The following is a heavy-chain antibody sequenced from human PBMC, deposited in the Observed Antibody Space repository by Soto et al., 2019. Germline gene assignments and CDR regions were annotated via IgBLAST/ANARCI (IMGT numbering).Heavy chain of an antibody. Sequence: GESLKISCKASGYSFTTYWIAWVRQMPGKGLEWMGIINPGDSDIRYSPSFQGQVTISADNSISTAYLQWSSLKASDTAMYYCARHEQFYYYYYGMDVWGQGTAATVS. CDR1: GYSFTTYW. CDR2: INPGDSDI. D-gene: IGHD4-4*01. CDR3: ARHEQFYYYYYGMDV. J-gene: IGHJ6*02. V-gene: IGHV5-51*01.